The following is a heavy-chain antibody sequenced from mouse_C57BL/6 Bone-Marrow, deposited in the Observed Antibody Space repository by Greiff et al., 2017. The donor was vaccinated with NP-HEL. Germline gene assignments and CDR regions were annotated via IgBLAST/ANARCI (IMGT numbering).Heavy chain of an antibody. CDR2: IDPSDSYT. V-gene: IGHV1-50*01. CDR1: GYTFTSYW. J-gene: IGHJ1*03. CDR3: ASYSNYFYWYFDV. Sequence: VQLQQPGAELVKPGASVKLSCKASGYTFTSYWMQWVKQRPGQGLEWIGEIDPSDSYTNYNQKFKGKATLTVDTSSSTAYMQLSSLTSEDSAVYYGASYSNYFYWYFDVWGTGTTVTVSS. D-gene: IGHD2-5*01.